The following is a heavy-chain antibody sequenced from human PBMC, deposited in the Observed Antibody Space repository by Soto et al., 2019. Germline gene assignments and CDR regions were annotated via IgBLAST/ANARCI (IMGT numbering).Heavy chain of an antibody. CDR1: GFTFTRYS. CDR2: ISSTTNYI. Sequence: PGGSLILSCAASGFTFTRYSMDWVRQAPGKGLEWVSSISSTTNYIYYADSMKGRFTASRDNAKNSVYLAMNSPSAEDTAVYYCAGESEGITSNFDYWGQGTLVTVSS. J-gene: IGHJ4*02. CDR3: AGESEGITSNFDY. V-gene: IGHV3-21*01.